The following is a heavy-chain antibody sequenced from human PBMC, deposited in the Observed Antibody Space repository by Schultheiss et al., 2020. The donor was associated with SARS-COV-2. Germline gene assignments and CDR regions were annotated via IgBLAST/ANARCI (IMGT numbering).Heavy chain of an antibody. J-gene: IGHJ4*02. CDR2: ISYDGSNK. CDR1: GFTFSSYA. CDR3: AREKQLWINEVMDY. V-gene: IGHV3-30-3*01. D-gene: IGHD5-18*01. Sequence: GGSLRLSCAASGFTFSSYAMHWVRQAPGKGLEWVAVISYDGSNKYYADSVKGRFTISRDNSKNTLYLQMNSLRAEDTAVYYCAREKQLWINEVMDYWGQGTLVTVSS.